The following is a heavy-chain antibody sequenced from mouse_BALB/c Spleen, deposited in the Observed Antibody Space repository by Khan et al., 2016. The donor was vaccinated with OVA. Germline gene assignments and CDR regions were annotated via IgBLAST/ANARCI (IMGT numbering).Heavy chain of an antibody. J-gene: IGHJ2*01. CDR2: ISYSGNT. V-gene: IGHV3-2*02. D-gene: IGHD3-2*02. Sequence: VQLQQSGPGLVKPSQSLSLTCTVTGYSITSDYAWNWIRQFPGNKLESMCYISYSGNTKYNPSLKSRISITRDTSKNQFFLQLNFVTIEDTATYYGEKIQGGYFDYWGQGTTLTVSS. CDR3: EKIQGGYFDY. CDR1: GYSITSDYA.